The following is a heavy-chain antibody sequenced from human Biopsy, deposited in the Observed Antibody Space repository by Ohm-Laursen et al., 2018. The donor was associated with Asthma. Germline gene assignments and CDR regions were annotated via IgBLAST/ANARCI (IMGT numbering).Heavy chain of an antibody. CDR3: ARVWQLATLDY. CDR1: GFTFSSYS. D-gene: IGHD6-13*01. V-gene: IGHV3-21*01. Sequence: GSLRLSCAASGFTFSSYSMNWVRQAPGKGLEWVSSIISSSSYIYYADSVKGRFTISRDNAKNSLYLQMNSLRAEDTAVYYCARVWQLATLDYWGQGTLVTVSS. CDR2: IISSSSYI. J-gene: IGHJ4*02.